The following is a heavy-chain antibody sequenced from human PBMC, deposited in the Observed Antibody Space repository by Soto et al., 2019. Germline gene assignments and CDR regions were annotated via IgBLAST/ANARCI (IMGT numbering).Heavy chain of an antibody. CDR2: ISYDGSSK. Sequence: QVQLVESGGDVVQPGRSLRLSCAASHFSFSSSPMNWVRQAPGKGLEWVATISYDGSSKYYAESVEGRFTVSRDNSKNTLFFQVNSLRVEDTAVYYCAREGDYSNYFDYWGQGTLVTVSS. V-gene: IGHV3-30*14. CDR3: AREGDYSNYFDY. D-gene: IGHD4-4*01. J-gene: IGHJ4*02. CDR1: HFSFSSSP.